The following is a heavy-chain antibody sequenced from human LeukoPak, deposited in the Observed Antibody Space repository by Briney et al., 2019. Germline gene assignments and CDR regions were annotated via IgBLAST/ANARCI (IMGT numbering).Heavy chain of an antibody. CDR1: GFTFNSYV. CDR3: AKSVVVITFRFDD. D-gene: IGHD2-15*01. Sequence: GGSLRLSCAASGFTFNSYVMSWVRQAPGKGLEWVSAIIGGGGNTYYADSVKGRFTISRDNSKNMVYLQMNSLRADDTAIYYCAKSVVVITFRFDDWGQGALVTVSS. J-gene: IGHJ4*02. V-gene: IGHV3-23*01. CDR2: IIGGGGNT.